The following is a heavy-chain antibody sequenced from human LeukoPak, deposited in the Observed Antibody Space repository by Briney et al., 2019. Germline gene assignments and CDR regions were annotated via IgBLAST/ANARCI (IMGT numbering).Heavy chain of an antibody. D-gene: IGHD3-3*01. CDR1: GGSISSYY. J-gene: IGHJ3*02. CDR3: ARETYYDFWSGPRRDDAFDI. Sequence: PSETLSLTCTVSGGSISSYYWSWIRQPPGKGLEWIGYIYHSGSTYYNPSLKSRVTISVDRSKNQFSLKLSSVTAADTAVYYCARETYYDFWSGPRRDDAFDIWGQGTMVTVSS. V-gene: IGHV4-59*12. CDR2: IYHSGST.